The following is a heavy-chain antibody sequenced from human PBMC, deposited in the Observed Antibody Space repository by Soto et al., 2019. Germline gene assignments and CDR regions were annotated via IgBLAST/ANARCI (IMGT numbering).Heavy chain of an antibody. CDR2: ISGSGGST. CDR1: GFTFSSYA. D-gene: IGHD2-15*01. CDR3: ARLALGYCSGGSCPGPNWFDP. V-gene: IGHV3-23*01. Sequence: GGSLRLSCAASGFTFSSYAMSWVRQAPGKGLEWVSAISGSGGSTYYADSVKGRFTISRDNSKNTLYLQMNSLRAEDTAVYYCARLALGYCSGGSCPGPNWFDPWGQGTLVTVSS. J-gene: IGHJ5*02.